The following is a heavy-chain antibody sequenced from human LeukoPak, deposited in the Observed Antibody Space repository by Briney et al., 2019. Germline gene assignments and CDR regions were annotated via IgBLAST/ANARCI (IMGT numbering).Heavy chain of an antibody. D-gene: IGHD3-22*01. CDR1: GFTFSSYW. CDR3: ARDPYYYDSSGYYPGLDY. V-gene: IGHV3-74*01. J-gene: IGHJ4*02. CDR2: INTDGSST. Sequence: GGSLRLSCAASGFTFSSYWMHWVRQAPGKGLVWVSRINTDGSSTSYADSVNGRFTISRDNAKNTLYLHMNSLRAEDTAVYYCARDPYYYDSSGYYPGLDYWGQGTLVTVSS.